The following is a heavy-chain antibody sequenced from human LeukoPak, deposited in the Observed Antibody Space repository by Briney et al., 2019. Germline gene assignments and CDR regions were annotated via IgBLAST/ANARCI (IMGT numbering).Heavy chain of an antibody. CDR2: ISGSGGCT. Sequence: GGSLRLSCAASGFTFSSYAMSWVRQAPGKGLEWVSGISGSGGCTYYADSVKGRFTISRDNSKNTLYLQMNSLRAEDTAVYYCAKVMGYDSSGYINYWGQGTLVTVSS. V-gene: IGHV3-23*01. D-gene: IGHD3-22*01. J-gene: IGHJ4*02. CDR3: AKVMGYDSSGYINY. CDR1: GFTFSSYA.